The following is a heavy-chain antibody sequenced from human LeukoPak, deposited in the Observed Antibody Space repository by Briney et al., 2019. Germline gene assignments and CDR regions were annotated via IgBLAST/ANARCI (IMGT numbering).Heavy chain of an antibody. CDR2: ISSNGGST. CDR3: ARVSGSYSYYFDY. D-gene: IGHD1-26*01. V-gene: IGHV3-64*01. J-gene: IGHJ4*02. CDR1: GFTFSSYA. Sequence: GGSRRLSCAASGFTFSSYAMHWVRQAPGRGLEYVSAISSNGGSTYYANSVKGRFTISRDNSKNTLYLQMGSLRAEDMAVYYCARVSGSYSYYFDYWGQGTLVTVSS.